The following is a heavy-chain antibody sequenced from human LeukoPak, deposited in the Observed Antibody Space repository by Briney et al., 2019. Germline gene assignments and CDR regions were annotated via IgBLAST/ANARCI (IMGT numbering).Heavy chain of an antibody. D-gene: IGHD3-10*01. J-gene: IGHJ4*02. Sequence: QPGGSLRLSCAASGFTFSSYAMSWVRQAPGKGLEWVSAISGSGGSTYYADSVKGRFTISRDNSKNTLYLRMNSLRAEDTAVYYCAKDPLWFGELLPFDYWGQGTLVTVSS. CDR2: ISGSGGST. V-gene: IGHV3-23*01. CDR1: GFTFSSYA. CDR3: AKDPLWFGELLPFDY.